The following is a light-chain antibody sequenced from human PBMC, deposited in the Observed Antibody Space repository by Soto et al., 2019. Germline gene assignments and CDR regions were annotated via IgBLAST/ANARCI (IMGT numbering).Light chain of an antibody. CDR1: QGIRND. CDR3: LQDYNYPLT. CDR2: SAS. J-gene: IGKJ4*01. Sequence: AIPMTQSPSSLSASVGDRVTITCRASQGIRNDLGWYQQQPGKAPKLLIYSASSLQSDVPSRFSGSGSGTDFTLTISSLQPEDFATYYCLQDYNYPLTFGGGTKVEIK. V-gene: IGKV1-6*01.